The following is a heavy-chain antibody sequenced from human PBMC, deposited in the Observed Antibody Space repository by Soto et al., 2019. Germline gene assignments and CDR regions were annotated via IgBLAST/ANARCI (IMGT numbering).Heavy chain of an antibody. CDR2: ISGSGGST. D-gene: IGHD1-26*01. CDR1: GFTFSSYA. J-gene: IGHJ6*03. Sequence: EVQLLESGGGLVQPGGSLRLSCAASGFTFSSYAMSWVRQAPGKGLEWVSAISGSGGSTYYADSVKGRFTISRDNSKNTLYLQMNSLRAEDTAVYYCANALELLQDYYYYYMDVWGKGTTVTVSS. CDR3: ANALELLQDYYYYYMDV. V-gene: IGHV3-23*01.